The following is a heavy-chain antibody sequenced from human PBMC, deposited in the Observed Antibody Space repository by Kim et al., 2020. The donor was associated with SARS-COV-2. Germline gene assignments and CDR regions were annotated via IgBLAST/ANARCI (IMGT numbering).Heavy chain of an antibody. CDR2: MNLGGSEK. V-gene: IGHV3-7*03. Sequence: GGSLRLSCVGSGFTFSNYWMALVRQAPGKGLECVANMNLGGSEKDYMDSVRGRFTISRDNAKNSVFLQMNSLRVEDSAVYYCATSMVRAGYDYWGQGTLVTVSS. J-gene: IGHJ4*02. CDR1: GFTFSNYW. CDR3: ATSMVRAGYDY. D-gene: IGHD3-10*01.